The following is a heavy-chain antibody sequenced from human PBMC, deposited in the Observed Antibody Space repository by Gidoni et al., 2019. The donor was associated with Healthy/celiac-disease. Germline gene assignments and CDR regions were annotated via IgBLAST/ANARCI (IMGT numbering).Heavy chain of an antibody. Sequence: EVQLVESGGVVVQPGGSLRLSCAASGFTFDDYTMHWVRQAPGKGLEWVSLISWEGGSTYYADSVKGRFTISRDNSKNSLYLQMNSLRTEDTALYYCAKDIGGVRGAPPQLLFDYWGQGTLVTVSS. D-gene: IGHD3-10*01. V-gene: IGHV3-43*01. CDR2: ISWEGGST. CDR3: AKDIGGVRGAPPQLLFDY. CDR1: GFTFDDYT. J-gene: IGHJ4*02.